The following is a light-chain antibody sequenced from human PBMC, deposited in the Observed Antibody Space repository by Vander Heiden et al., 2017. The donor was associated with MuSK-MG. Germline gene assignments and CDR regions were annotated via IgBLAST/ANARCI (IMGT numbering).Light chain of an antibody. CDR3: QQEHKLHPPFT. CDR2: DAS. J-gene: IGKJ3*01. V-gene: IGKV1-33*01. CDR1: QDISNY. Sequence: DIQMTQSPSSLSASVGDRVTITCQASQDISNYLNWYQQKPGKAPKLLIYDASNLEKGVKSRFSGSGDGTDVTFTITSRQPEDIEAYYCQQEHKLHPPFTFGHGTKVDIK.